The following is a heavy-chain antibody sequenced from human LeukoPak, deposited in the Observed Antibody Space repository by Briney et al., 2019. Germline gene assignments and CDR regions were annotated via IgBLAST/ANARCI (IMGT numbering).Heavy chain of an antibody. V-gene: IGHV1-24*01. CDR2: FDPEDGET. Sequence: VKVSYKVSGYTLTELSMHWVRQAPGKGLEWMGGFDPEDGETIYAQKFQGRVTMTEDTSTDTACMELSSLRSEDTAVYYCATAYCSSTSCPPLYYMDVWGKGTTVTVSS. J-gene: IGHJ6*03. CDR1: GYTLTELS. CDR3: ATAYCSSTSCPPLYYMDV. D-gene: IGHD2-2*01.